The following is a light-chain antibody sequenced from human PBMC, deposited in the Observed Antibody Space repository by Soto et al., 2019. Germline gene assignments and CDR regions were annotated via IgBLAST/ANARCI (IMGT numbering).Light chain of an antibody. CDR3: QQSYIIPPT. V-gene: IGKV1-39*01. CDR2: AAS. CDR1: QTISND. J-gene: IGKJ5*01. Sequence: DIQMTQSPSSLSASVGDRVTITCRASQTISNDLNWYQQKPGKAPNLLIYAASSLHSGVPSRFSGSGSGTDFTLNINGLQPEDFATYYCQQSYIIPPTFGQGTRLEIK.